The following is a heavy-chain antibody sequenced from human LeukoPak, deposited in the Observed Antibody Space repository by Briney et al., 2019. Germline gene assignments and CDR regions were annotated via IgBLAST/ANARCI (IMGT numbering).Heavy chain of an antibody. CDR1: GFTFSSYA. CDR2: ISGSGGST. Sequence: PGGSLRLSCAASGFTFSSYAMSWVRQAPGKGLEWVSAISGSGGSTYYADSVKGRLTISRDNSKNTLYLQMNSLRAEDTAVYYCAKRPGYDSSGYRDYWGQGTLVTVSS. J-gene: IGHJ4*02. V-gene: IGHV3-23*01. D-gene: IGHD3-22*01. CDR3: AKRPGYDSSGYRDY.